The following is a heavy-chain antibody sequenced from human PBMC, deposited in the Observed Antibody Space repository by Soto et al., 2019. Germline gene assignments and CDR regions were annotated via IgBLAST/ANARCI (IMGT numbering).Heavy chain of an antibody. CDR1: GFTFDDYG. D-gene: IGHD2-15*01. J-gene: IGHJ3*02. V-gene: IGHV3-20*01. CDR2: INWNGGST. CDR3: ARDHIPLRCSGGSRYSGAFDI. Sequence: PGGSLRLSCAASGFTFDDYGMSWVRQAPGKGLEWVSGINWNGGSTGYADSVKGRFTISRDNAKNSLYLQMNSLRAEDTALYHCARDHIPLRCSGGSRYSGAFDIWGQGTMVTVSS.